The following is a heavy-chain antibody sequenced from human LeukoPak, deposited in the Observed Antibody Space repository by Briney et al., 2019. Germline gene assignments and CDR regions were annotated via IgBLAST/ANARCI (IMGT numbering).Heavy chain of an antibody. CDR2: INPNSGGT. CDR1: GYTFTGHY. J-gene: IGHJ6*03. V-gene: IGHV1-2*02. CDR3: ARDLGIGDYYYYYMDV. Sequence: ASVKVSCKASGYTFTGHYMHWVRQAPGQGLEWIGWINPNSGGTNYAQKFQSRVTMTRDTSISTAYMELSRLRSDDTAVYYCARDLGIGDYYYYYMDVWGKGTTVTISS. D-gene: IGHD3-10*01.